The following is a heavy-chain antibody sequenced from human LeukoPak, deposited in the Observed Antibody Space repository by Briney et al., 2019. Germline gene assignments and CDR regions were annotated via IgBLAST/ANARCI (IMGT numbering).Heavy chain of an antibody. CDR3: ARVWESAFGNWFDP. CDR2: FDPEEHET. CDR1: GIRLTEVS. Sequence: ASVKVSCKLSGIRLTEVSMHWVRQAPGKGLEWMGGFDPEEHETFYAQKFQGRVIMTEDVPTDTAYMELRSLRSDDTAVYYCARVWESAFGNWFDPWGQGTLVTVSS. V-gene: IGHV1-24*01. J-gene: IGHJ5*02. D-gene: IGHD1-26*01.